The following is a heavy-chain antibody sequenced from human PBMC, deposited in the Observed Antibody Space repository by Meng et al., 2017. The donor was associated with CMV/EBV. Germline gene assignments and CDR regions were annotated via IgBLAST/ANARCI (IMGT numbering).Heavy chain of an antibody. J-gene: IGHJ4*02. V-gene: IGHV3-48*03. CDR3: ARDFSFCSSTSCYPTEFDY. D-gene: IGHD2-2*01. CDR1: GFTFSSYE. Sequence: GESLKISCAASGFTFSSYEMNWVRQAPGKGLEWVSYISSSGSTIYYADSVKGRFTISRDNAKNSLYLQMNSLRAEDTAVYYCARDFSFCSSTSCYPTEFDYWGQGTLVTVSS. CDR2: ISSSGSTI.